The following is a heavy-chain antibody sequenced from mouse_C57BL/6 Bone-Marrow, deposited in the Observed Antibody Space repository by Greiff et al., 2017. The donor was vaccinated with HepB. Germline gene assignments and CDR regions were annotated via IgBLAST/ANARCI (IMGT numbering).Heavy chain of an antibody. Sequence: VQLQQSGAELVKPGASVKMSCKASGYTFTSYWITWVKQRPGQGLEWIGDIYPGSGSTNYNEKFKSTATLTVDTSSSTAYMQLSSLTSEDSAVYYCARDGAYRGAYWGQGTLVTVTA. J-gene: IGHJ3*01. V-gene: IGHV1-55*01. CDR3: ARDGAYRGAY. D-gene: IGHD2-12*01. CDR2: IYPGSGST. CDR1: GYTFTSYW.